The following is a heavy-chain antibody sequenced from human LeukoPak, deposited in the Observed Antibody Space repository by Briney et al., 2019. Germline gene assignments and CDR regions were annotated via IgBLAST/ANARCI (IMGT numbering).Heavy chain of an antibody. Sequence: GGSLRLSCAASGFTFSTHWMSWVRQAPGKGLEWVANIRPDGSEKYYMDSVKGRLTISRDNSKNTLYLQMNSLRAEDTAVYYCAKETIVGAYFDYWGQGTLVTVSS. V-gene: IGHV3-7*03. J-gene: IGHJ4*02. CDR2: IRPDGSEK. CDR3: AKETIVGAYFDY. D-gene: IGHD1-26*01. CDR1: GFTFSTHW.